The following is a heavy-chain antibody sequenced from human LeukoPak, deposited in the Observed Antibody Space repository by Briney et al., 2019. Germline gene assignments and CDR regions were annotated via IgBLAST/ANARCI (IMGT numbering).Heavy chain of an antibody. J-gene: IGHJ4*02. D-gene: IGHD2-21*02. CDR1: GFTFSSYA. CDR3: AKDPSYCGGDCYSDW. CDR2: ISGSGGST. V-gene: IGHV3-23*01. Sequence: GGSLRLSCAGSGFTFSSYAMSWVRQAPGKGLEWVSAISGSGGSTYYADSVKGRFTISRDNSKNTLYLQMNSLRAEDTAVYYCAKDPSYCGGDCYSDWGGQGTLVTVSS.